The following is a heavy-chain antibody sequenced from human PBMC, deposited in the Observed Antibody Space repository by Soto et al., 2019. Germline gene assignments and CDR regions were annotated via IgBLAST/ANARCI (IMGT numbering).Heavy chain of an antibody. CDR2: ISSSGNSM. V-gene: IGHV3-21*04. D-gene: IGHD6-13*01. CDR3: ARRAASGRHFDH. J-gene: IGHJ4*02. CDR1: GVTFSSYS. Sequence: EVQLVESGGGLVKPGGSLRLSCAASGVTFSSYSMNWVRQAPGKGLEWVSSISSSGNSMYYADSVKGRFTVSRDNAENSLYLQMNSLRAEDTAVNYCARRAASGRHFDHWGQGTLVSVSS.